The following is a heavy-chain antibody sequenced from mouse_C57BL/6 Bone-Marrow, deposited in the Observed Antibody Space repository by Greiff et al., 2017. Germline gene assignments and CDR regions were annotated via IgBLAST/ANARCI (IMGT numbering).Heavy chain of an antibody. CDR2: IDPATGGT. V-gene: IGHV1-15*01. Sequence: QVQLQQSGAELVRPGASVTLSCKASGYTFTDYEMHWVKQTPVHGLEWIGAIDPATGGTAYNQKFKGKAILTADKSSSTAYMELRSLTSEDSAVYYCERVELHREYGVDYWGQGTTLTVSS. CDR1: GYTFTDYE. D-gene: IGHD1-1*01. CDR3: ERVELHREYGVDY. J-gene: IGHJ2*01.